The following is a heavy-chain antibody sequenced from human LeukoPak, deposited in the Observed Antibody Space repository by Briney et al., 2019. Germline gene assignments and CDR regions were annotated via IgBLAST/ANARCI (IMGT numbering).Heavy chain of an antibody. V-gene: IGHV1-69*13. CDR2: LTPLFGTA. CDR1: GGTLSSYA. D-gene: IGHD6-19*01. CDR3: ARSFFRAVSGTNYYYGMDV. J-gene: IGHJ6*02. Sequence: ASVKVSCKASGGTLSSYAISWVRQAPGQGLEWMGGLTPLFGTANYAQKFQGRVTITADESTSTAYMELSSLRSEDTAVYFCARSFFRAVSGTNYYYGMDVWGQGTTVTVS.